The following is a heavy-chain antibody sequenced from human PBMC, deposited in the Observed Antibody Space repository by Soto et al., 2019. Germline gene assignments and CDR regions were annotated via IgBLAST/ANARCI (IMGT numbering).Heavy chain of an antibody. D-gene: IGHD5-12*01. V-gene: IGHV4-59*01. J-gene: IGHJ4*02. CDR2: IFYTGIV. Sequence: QVQLQQSGPGLMKPSETLSLTCTVSGDSITSSYWSWFRQPPGKGLEYIGFIFYTGIVSYNPSLKSRVTISMDTSKNQFSLNRSSVTAADTAVYYCAKGAGRDGYNTARGQGTLVTVSA. CDR1: GDSITSSY. CDR3: AKGAGRDGYNTA.